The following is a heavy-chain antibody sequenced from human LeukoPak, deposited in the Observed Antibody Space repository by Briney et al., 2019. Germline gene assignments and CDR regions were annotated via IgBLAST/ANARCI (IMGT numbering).Heavy chain of an antibody. Sequence: GGSLRLSCAASGFTFSSYGMHWVRQAPGKGLEWVAVISYDGSNKYYADSVKGRFTISRDNSKNTLYLQMNSLRAEDTAVYYCAKTRDGYQRDAFGIWGQGTMVTVSS. CDR3: AKTRDGYQRDAFGI. D-gene: IGHD5-24*01. CDR1: GFTFSSYG. CDR2: ISYDGSNK. V-gene: IGHV3-30*18. J-gene: IGHJ3*02.